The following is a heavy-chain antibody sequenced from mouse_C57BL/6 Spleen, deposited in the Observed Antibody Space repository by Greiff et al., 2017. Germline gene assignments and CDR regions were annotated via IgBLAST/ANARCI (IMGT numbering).Heavy chain of an antibody. V-gene: IGHV1-82*01. J-gene: IGHJ1*03. CDR1: GYAFSSSW. CDR2: IYPGDGDT. Sequence: QVQLQQSGPELVKPGASVKISCKASGYAFSSSWMNWVKQRPGKGLEWIGRIYPGDGDTNYNGKFKGKATLTADKSSSTAYMQLSSLTSEDSAVYFCARRRATMADWYFDVWGTGTTVTVSS. D-gene: IGHD2-1*01. CDR3: ARRRATMADWYFDV.